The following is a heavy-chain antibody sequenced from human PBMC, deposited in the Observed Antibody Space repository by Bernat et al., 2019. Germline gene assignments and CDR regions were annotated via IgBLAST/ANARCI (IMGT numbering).Heavy chain of an antibody. Sequence: QVQLQQCGAGLLKPSETLSLTCAVYGGSFSGYYWSWIRQPPGKGLEWIGEIKHSGSTNYNPSLKSRVTISVDTSKNQFSLKLSSVTAADTAVYYCARGGVSRYYYDMDVWGKGTAVTVSS. D-gene: IGHD6-13*01. CDR2: IKHSGST. CDR3: ARGGVSRYYYDMDV. CDR1: GGSFSGYY. J-gene: IGHJ6*03. V-gene: IGHV4-34*01.